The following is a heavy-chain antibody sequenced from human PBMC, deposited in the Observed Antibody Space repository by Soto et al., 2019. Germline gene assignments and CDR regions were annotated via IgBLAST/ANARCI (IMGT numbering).Heavy chain of an antibody. CDR1: GYTFTSYD. D-gene: IGHD4-17*01. Sequence: QVQLVQSGAEVEKPGASVKVSCKTSGYTFTSYDINWVRQATGHGLEWMGWMNPNSGNTGYAQKFHGRVSMTRNTSITPHYMERISLRYEGTAVYYCAGGYGDYQNWFHPWGQGTLGTVSS. CDR2: MNPNSGNT. V-gene: IGHV1-8*01. J-gene: IGHJ5*02. CDR3: AGGYGDYQNWFHP.